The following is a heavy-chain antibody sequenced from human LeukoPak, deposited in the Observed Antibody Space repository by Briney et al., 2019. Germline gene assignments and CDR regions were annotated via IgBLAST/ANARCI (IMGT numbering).Heavy chain of an antibody. CDR2: VNPNSGNT. CDR3: ARGQIFFPIRDYYGMDV. J-gene: IGHJ6*02. V-gene: IGHV1-8*01. CDR1: GYAFTSYD. Sequence: ASVKVSCKASGYAFTSYDINWVRQATGQGLEWMGWVNPNSGNTGYAQKFQGRVTMTRNTSISTAYMELSSLRSEDTAVYYCARGQIFFPIRDYYGMDVWGQGTTVTVSS. D-gene: IGHD3-9*01.